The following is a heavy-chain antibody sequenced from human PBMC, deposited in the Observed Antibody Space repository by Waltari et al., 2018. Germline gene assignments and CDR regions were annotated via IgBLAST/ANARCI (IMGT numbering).Heavy chain of an antibody. J-gene: IGHJ4*02. Sequence: QLQLQESGPGLVTPSETLSLTCPVSGGSISSSSYSWGWIRQPPGKGLDWIGSIYYSGSTYYNPSLKSRVTISVDTSKNQFSLKLSSVTAADTAVYYCARQGIRSPLYYDSSGSPGVSFDYWGQGTLVTVSS. CDR3: ARQGIRSPLYYDSSGSPGVSFDY. CDR1: GGSISSSSYS. D-gene: IGHD3-22*01. CDR2: IYYSGST. V-gene: IGHV4-39*01.